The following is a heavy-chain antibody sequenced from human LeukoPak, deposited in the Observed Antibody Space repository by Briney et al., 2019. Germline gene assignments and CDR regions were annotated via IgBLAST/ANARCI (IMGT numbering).Heavy chain of an antibody. CDR3: ARQMDDYGDYYFDY. D-gene: IGHD4-17*01. J-gene: IGHJ4*02. Sequence: SSETLSLTCTVSGGSISSSSYYWGWIRQPPGKGLEWIGSIYYSGSTYYNPSLKSRVTISVDTSKNQFSLKLSSVTAADTAVYYCARQMDDYGDYYFDYWGQGTLVTVSS. V-gene: IGHV4-39*01. CDR2: IYYSGST. CDR1: GGSISSSSYY.